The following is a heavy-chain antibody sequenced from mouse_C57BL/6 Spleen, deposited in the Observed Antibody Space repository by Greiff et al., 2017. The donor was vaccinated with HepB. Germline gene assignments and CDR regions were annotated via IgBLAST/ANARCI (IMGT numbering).Heavy chain of an antibody. CDR1: GYTFTSYW. J-gene: IGHJ4*01. Sequence: VQLQQPGAELVRPGTSVKLSCKASGYTFTSYWMHWVKQRPGQGLEWIGVIDPSDSYTNYNQKFKGKATLTVDTSSSTAYMQLSSLTSEDSAVYYCARLEAYAMDYWGQGTSVTVSS. CDR2: IDPSDSYT. CDR3: ARLEAYAMDY. V-gene: IGHV1-59*01.